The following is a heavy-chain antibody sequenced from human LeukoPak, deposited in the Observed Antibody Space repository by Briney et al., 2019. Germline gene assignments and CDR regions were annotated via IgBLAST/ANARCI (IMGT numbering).Heavy chain of an antibody. D-gene: IGHD3-10*01. V-gene: IGHV3-23*01. CDR1: GFTFSSYA. Sequence: GGSLRLSCAASGFTFSSYAMSWVRQAPGKGLEWVSAISGGGGSTYYADSVKGRFTISRDNSKNTLYLQMNSLRAEDTAVYYCAKDLRLSMVRGVTSNWFDPWGQGTLVTVSS. CDR3: AKDLRLSMVRGVTSNWFDP. J-gene: IGHJ5*02. CDR2: ISGGGGST.